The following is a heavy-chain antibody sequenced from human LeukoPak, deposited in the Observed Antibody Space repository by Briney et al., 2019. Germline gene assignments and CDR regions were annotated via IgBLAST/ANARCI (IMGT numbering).Heavy chain of an antibody. J-gene: IGHJ4*02. V-gene: IGHV4-4*02. CDR3: SRESGPFCPFGC. CDR1: GGSISGTNW. D-gene: IGHD3-9*01. CDR2: ISLAGQT. Sequence: SGTLSLTCGVSGGSISGTNWWSWVRQPPGQGLEWIGEISLAGQTNYNPSLNGRVTMSLDKSSNQLSLHLTSVTAADTATYYCSRESGPFCPFGCWGQGTLVIVSS.